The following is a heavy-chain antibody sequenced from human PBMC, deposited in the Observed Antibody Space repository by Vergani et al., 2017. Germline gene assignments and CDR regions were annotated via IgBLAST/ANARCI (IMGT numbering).Heavy chain of an antibody. D-gene: IGHD3-16*01. Sequence: QVHLVESGGGVVQRGGSLRLSCATSGFTLSNYDMQWIRQGPGKGLEFVAFIRFDGSNQYYADSVKGRFTLSRDFSKNTLYLQMNSLRTDDTATYYCAKHFRGWGIDYWGQGTQVIVSS. CDR2: IRFDGSNQ. J-gene: IGHJ4*02. CDR3: AKHFRGWGIDY. V-gene: IGHV3-30*02. CDR1: GFTLSNYD.